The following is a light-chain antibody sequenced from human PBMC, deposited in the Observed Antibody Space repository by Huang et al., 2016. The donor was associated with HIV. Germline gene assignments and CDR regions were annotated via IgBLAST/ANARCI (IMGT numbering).Light chain of an antibody. CDR1: QTIRSY. CDR3: QQSYTTPIT. V-gene: IGKV1-39*01. Sequence: IQMTQSPSSLSASVGDTVTITCRARQTIRSYLKWYQQKPGKAPKLLSFTASRLHSGVPSRFSGSGSGTDFTLTISSLQPEDSATYYCQQSYTTPITFGAGTKMEIK. CDR2: TAS. J-gene: IGKJ4*01.